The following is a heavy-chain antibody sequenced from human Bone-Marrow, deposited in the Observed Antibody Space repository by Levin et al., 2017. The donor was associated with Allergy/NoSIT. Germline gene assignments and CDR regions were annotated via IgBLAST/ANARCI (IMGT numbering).Heavy chain of an antibody. CDR2: IYYSGST. V-gene: IGHV4-30-4*01. CDR3: ARFYYHSGKTNAPSFDY. CDR1: GSIRSDDYY. J-gene: IGHJ4*02. D-gene: IGHD3-10*01. Sequence: PSETLSLTCTVSGSIRSDDYYWTWIRQPPGKGLEWIGYIYYSGSTFYSPSLKSRVTMSVDTSKNQFSLKLNSVTAADTAVYYCARFYYHSGKTNAPSFDYWGQGTLVTVSS.